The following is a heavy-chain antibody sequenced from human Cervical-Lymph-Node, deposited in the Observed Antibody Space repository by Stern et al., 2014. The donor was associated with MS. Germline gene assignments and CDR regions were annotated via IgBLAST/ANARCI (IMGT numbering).Heavy chain of an antibody. CDR1: GFTFSTYS. D-gene: IGHD6-13*01. CDR2: IGSSGSYT. J-gene: IGHJ4*02. V-gene: IGHV3-21*01. Sequence: EVQLVESGGGLVNPGGSLRLSCSASGFTFSTYSMNWVRQAPGKGLEWVSSIGSSGSYTYDADSVKGRFTIYRDNAKNSLYLQMNGLRAEDAGVYYCGGSTAAVGTEIHYWGQGSQVTVSS. CDR3: GGSTAAVGTEIHY.